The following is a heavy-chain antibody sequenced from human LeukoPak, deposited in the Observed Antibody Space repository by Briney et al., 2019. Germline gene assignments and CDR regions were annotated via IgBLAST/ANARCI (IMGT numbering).Heavy chain of an antibody. CDR2: ISNSGRTT. D-gene: IGHD1-26*01. V-gene: IGHV3-23*01. CDR1: GFTFSKFA. Sequence: GGSLRLSCATSGFTFSKFAMSWVRQAPGKGLEWVSIISNSGRTTYYAASVKGRFTVSRDNSKNTLFLQMKSLRAEDTAVYYCTSQTYSGREKYYFDYWGQGTLVTVSS. J-gene: IGHJ4*02. CDR3: TSQTYSGREKYYFDY.